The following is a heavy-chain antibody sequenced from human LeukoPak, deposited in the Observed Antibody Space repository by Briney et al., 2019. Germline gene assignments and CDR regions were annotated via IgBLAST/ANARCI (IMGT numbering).Heavy chain of an antibody. CDR3: ARDSGGAAAAGYYYYYYMDV. CDR2: ISYDGSNK. Sequence: GGSLRLSCAASGFTFSSYAMHWVRQAPGKGLEWVAVISYDGSNKYYADSVKGRFTTSRDNSKNTLYLQMNSLRAEDTAVYYCARDSGGAAAAGYYYYYYMDVWGKGTTVTVSS. CDR1: GFTFSSYA. V-gene: IGHV3-30*04. D-gene: IGHD6-13*01. J-gene: IGHJ6*03.